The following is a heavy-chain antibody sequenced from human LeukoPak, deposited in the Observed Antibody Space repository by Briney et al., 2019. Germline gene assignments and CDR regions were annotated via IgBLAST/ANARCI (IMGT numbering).Heavy chain of an antibody. V-gene: IGHV3-66*02. J-gene: IGHJ4*02. Sequence: GSLRLSCAASGFTVSSNYMSWVRQAPGKGLEWVSVIYSGGSTYYADSVKGRFTISRDNSKNTLYLQMNSLRAEDTAVYYCARTVSSWYVYYFDYWGQGTLVTVSS. CDR2: IYSGGST. CDR1: GFTVSSNY. CDR3: ARTVSSWYVYYFDY. D-gene: IGHD6-13*01.